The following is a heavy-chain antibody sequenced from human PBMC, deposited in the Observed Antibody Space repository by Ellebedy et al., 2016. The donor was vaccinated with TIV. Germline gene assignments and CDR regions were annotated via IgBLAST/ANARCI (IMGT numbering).Heavy chain of an antibody. V-gene: IGHV3-11*01. D-gene: IGHD6-13*01. CDR3: ARDLTTDSSSWLYFDS. CDR1: GFTFSDHY. CDR2: ISDSSGTI. Sequence: PGESLKISCAASGFTFSDHYMDWVRQSPGKGLEWVSYISDSSGTIFYTDSVKGRFTISRDNAKNSLYLQMDNLRAEDTAVYFCARDLTTDSSSWLYFDSWGQGTLVTVSS. J-gene: IGHJ4*02.